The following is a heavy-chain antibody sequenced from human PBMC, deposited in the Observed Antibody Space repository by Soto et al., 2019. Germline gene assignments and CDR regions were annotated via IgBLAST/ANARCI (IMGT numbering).Heavy chain of an antibody. V-gene: IGHV1-69*06. Sequence: GASVKVSCKASGGTFSNYAISWVRQAPGQGLEWMGGIIAIFGTARYAQNFQGRVTITADKSKSTAYMELRSLRSDDTAVYYCARGVGWEPLDYWGQGTLVTVSS. CDR1: GGTFSNYA. D-gene: IGHD1-26*01. CDR3: ARGVGWEPLDY. CDR2: IIAIFGTA. J-gene: IGHJ4*02.